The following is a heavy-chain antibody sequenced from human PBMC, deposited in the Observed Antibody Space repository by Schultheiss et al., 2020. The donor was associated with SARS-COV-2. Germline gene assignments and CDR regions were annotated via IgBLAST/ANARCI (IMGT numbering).Heavy chain of an antibody. V-gene: IGHV3-30*02. J-gene: IGHJ4*02. CDR2: IWYDGSNK. D-gene: IGHD1-26*01. Sequence: GGSLRLSCAASGFTFSSYGMHWVRQAPGKGLEWVAVIWYDGSNKYYADSVKGRFTISRDNSKNTLYLQMNSLRAEDTAVYYCAKDPRRELLFGWGQGTLVTVSS. CDR3: AKDPRRELLFG. CDR1: GFTFSSYG.